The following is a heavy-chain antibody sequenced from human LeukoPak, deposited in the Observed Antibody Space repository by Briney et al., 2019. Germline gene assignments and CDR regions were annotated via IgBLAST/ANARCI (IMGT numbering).Heavy chain of an antibody. J-gene: IGHJ3*02. Sequence: GGSLRLSCAASGFTFSSYGMHWVRQAPGKGLEWVSGISWNSGSIGYADSVKGRFTISRDNAKNSLYLQMNSLRAEDTALYYCASPVTSDAFDIWGQGTMVTVSS. V-gene: IGHV3-9*01. D-gene: IGHD5-18*01. CDR1: GFTFSSYG. CDR2: ISWNSGSI. CDR3: ASPVTSDAFDI.